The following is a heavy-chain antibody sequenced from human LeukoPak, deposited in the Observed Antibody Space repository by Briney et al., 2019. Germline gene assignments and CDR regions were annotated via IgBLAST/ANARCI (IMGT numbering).Heavy chain of an antibody. CDR1: GYTFTSYY. Sequence: GASVKVSCKASGYTFTSYYMHWVRQAPGQGLEWMGWINPNSGGTNYAQKFQGRVTMTRDTSISTAYMELSRLRSDDTAVYYCARDYYDSSGYYSGLGYWGQGTLVTVSS. CDR2: INPNSGGT. J-gene: IGHJ4*02. CDR3: ARDYYDSSGYYSGLGY. V-gene: IGHV1-2*02. D-gene: IGHD3-22*01.